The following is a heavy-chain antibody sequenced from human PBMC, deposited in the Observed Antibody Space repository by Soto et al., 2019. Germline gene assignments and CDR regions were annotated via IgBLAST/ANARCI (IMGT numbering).Heavy chain of an antibody. Sequence: PSETLSLTCTVSGGSVSRVSFYWSWIRKPPGKGREWLGYLYDSGSTNYNPSLKSRVTISVDTSKNQFSLKLSAVTAADTAGYYCARSDDSSGCYFYFDYGRQGTLDTVS. CDR1: GGSVSRVSFY. J-gene: IGHJ4*02. CDR2: LYDSGST. CDR3: ARSDDSSGCYFYFDY. D-gene: IGHD3-22*01. V-gene: IGHV4-61*01.